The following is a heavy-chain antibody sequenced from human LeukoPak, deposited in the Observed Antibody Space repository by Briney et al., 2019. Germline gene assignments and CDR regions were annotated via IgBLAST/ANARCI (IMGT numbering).Heavy chain of an antibody. CDR3: ARDMEDIVVVIAAYDY. D-gene: IGHD2-15*01. J-gene: IGHJ4*02. Sequence: GESLKISCAASGFTFSAYWMGWVRQAPGKGLEWVANIKQDGTQKHYVDSVKGRFTISRDNAKNSLYLQMNGLRAEDTAVYYCARDMEDIVVVIAAYDYWGQGTLVTVPS. CDR2: IKQDGTQK. CDR1: GFTFSAYW. V-gene: IGHV3-7*05.